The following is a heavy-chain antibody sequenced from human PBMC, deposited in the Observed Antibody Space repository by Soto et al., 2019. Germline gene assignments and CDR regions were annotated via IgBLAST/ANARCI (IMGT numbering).Heavy chain of an antibody. J-gene: IGHJ4*02. V-gene: IGHV3-15*01. CDR3: AKDVPFTGGGAIVY. CDR2: IRSKAHGGTA. Sequence: EVQLVESGGGLIRPGGSLRVSCAASGLPFRDAWMTWVRQAPGKALEWVGHIRSKAHGGTAEYAAPVQGRFTISRDDSEDTVYLQMNSLKIEDTAIYYCAKDVPFTGGGAIVYWGQGTLVTISS. D-gene: IGHD3-16*02. CDR1: GLPFRDAW.